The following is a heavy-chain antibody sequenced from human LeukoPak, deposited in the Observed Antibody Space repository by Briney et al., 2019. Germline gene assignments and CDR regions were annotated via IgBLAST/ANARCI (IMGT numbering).Heavy chain of an antibody. CDR2: ISYDGSNK. CDR1: GFTFSSYG. J-gene: IGHJ4*02. V-gene: IGHV3-30*18. CDR3: AKDMETYYDILTGYPIDY. D-gene: IGHD3-9*01. Sequence: PGGSLRLSCAASGFTFSSYGMHWVRQAPGKGLEWVAVISYDGSNKYYADSVKGRFTISRDNSKNTLYLQMNSLRAEDTAVYYCAKDMETYYDILTGYPIDYWGQGTLVTVSS.